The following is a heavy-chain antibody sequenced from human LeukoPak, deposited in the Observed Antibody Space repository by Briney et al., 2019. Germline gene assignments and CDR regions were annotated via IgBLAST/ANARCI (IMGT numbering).Heavy chain of an antibody. Sequence: SETLSLTCTVSGGSISSYYWSWIRQPPGKGLEWIGYIYYSGSTYYNPSLRSRVTISVDTSKNQFSLKLSSVTAADTAVYYCARDGFSYYDSSGRTGWFDPWGQGTLVTVSS. CDR3: ARDGFSYYDSSGRTGWFDP. CDR2: IYYSGST. V-gene: IGHV4-59*01. CDR1: GGSISSYY. D-gene: IGHD3-22*01. J-gene: IGHJ5*02.